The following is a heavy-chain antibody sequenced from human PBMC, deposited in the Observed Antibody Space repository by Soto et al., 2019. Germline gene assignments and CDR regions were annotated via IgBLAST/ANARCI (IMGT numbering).Heavy chain of an antibody. Sequence: QVQLQESGPGLVKPPATLSLTSTVSGGSISGHYWSWIRHPPVKRLEYIGYIYYRGGTNHNPSPRTRVAMQVETSMIQFSLKVNSVTAAETAVYYCARQQLIPFYYALDVWGPGTTVTVSS. CDR1: GGSISGHY. J-gene: IGHJ6*01. D-gene: IGHD6-13*01. V-gene: IGHV4-59*07. CDR3: ARQQLIPFYYALDV. CDR2: IYYRGGT.